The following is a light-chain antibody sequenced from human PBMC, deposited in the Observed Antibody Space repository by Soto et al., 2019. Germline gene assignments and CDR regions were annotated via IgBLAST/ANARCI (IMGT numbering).Light chain of an antibody. Sequence: QSVLTQPASVSGSPGQSITISCTGSGRDIGAYDYVSWYQQHPGKAPKLLIYGVNNRPSGVSYRFSASKSAFTASLTISGLQAEDEANYYCSSYTKSYFYVFGHGTKVTV. CDR2: GVN. V-gene: IGLV2-14*01. J-gene: IGLJ1*01. CDR3: SSYTKSYFYV. CDR1: GRDIGAYDY.